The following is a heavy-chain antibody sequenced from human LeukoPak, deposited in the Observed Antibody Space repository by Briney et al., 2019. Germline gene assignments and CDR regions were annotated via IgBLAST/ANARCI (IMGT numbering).Heavy chain of an antibody. J-gene: IGHJ4*02. CDR1: GYSFTSYW. D-gene: IGHD6-13*01. V-gene: IGHV5-51*01. CDR2: IYPGDSGT. Sequence: GESLKISCKGSGYSFTSYWIGWVRQMPGKGLEWMGIIYPGDSGTRYSPSFQGQVTISADKSISTAYLQWSSLKASDTAMYYCAITYSSSWDYFDYWGQGTLVTVSS. CDR3: AITYSSSWDYFDY.